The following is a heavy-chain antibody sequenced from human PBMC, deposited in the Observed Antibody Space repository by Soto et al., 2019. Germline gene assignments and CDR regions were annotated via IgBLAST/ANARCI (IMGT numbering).Heavy chain of an antibody. Sequence: ASVKVSCKASGYTFTSYAMHWVRQAPGQRLEWMGWINAGNGNTKYSQKFQGRVTITRDTSASTAYMELSSLRSEDTAVYYCARGEEVATIAGAHDYWGQGTLVTVSS. CDR1: GYTFTSYA. D-gene: IGHD5-12*01. V-gene: IGHV1-3*01. CDR2: INAGNGNT. CDR3: ARGEEVATIAGAHDY. J-gene: IGHJ4*02.